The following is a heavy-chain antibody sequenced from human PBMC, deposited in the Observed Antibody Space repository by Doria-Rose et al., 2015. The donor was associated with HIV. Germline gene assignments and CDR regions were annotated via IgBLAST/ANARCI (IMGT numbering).Heavy chain of an antibody. J-gene: IGHJ4*02. D-gene: IGHD1-26*01. Sequence: QVQLQESGPGLVKPSETLSLTCSVSGGSISHYYWSWILQPPRKGLAYIGDICYTGSTSYSPSLKSRVSISIDTSKNKFSLRLSSVTAADTAVYYCARVLSGTYDYWGQGTLVTVSS. CDR2: ICYTGST. CDR1: GGSISHYY. V-gene: IGHV4-59*01. CDR3: ARVLSGTYDY.